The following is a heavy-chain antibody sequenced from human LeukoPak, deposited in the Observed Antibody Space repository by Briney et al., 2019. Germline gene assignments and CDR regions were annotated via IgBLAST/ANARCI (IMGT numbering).Heavy chain of an antibody. CDR1: GFTFSSYE. Sequence: GGSLRLSCAASGFTFSSYEMNWVRQAPGEGLEWVSYISSSGSTIYYADSVKGRFTISRDNAKNSLYLQMNSLRAEDTAVYYCARSPALELSFDYWGQGTLVTVSS. CDR3: ARSPALELSFDY. CDR2: ISSSGSTI. V-gene: IGHV3-48*03. J-gene: IGHJ4*02. D-gene: IGHD1-7*01.